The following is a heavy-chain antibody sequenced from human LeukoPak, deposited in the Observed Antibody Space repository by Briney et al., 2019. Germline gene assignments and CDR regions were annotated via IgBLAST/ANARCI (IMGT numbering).Heavy chain of an antibody. V-gene: IGHV3-74*01. CDR3: ARDNSCSGGSCYYGVSALDI. D-gene: IGHD2-15*01. J-gene: IGHJ3*02. Sequence: RPGGSLRLSCAASGFTFSSYWFNWSRQAPGKGLLGVSGIVSDGRSTGYADSVKGRFTISRDNAKNTLYLQMNSLRAEDTAVYYCARDNSCSGGSCYYGVSALDIWGQGTMVTVSS. CDR2: IVSDGRST. CDR1: GFTFSSYW.